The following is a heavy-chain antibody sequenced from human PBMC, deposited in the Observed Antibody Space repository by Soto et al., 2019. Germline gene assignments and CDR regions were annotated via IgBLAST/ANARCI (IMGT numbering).Heavy chain of an antibody. CDR3: ARYSSSSVFDY. D-gene: IGHD6-6*01. CDR2: IYYSGSI. V-gene: IGHV4-61*01. Sequence: SETLSLTCSISGGSVTSGSYYWSWIRQPPGKGLEWIGYIYYSGSIDYNPSLKSRVTISADTSKTQFSLMMSSVTAADTAVYYCARYSSSSVFDYWGQGIQVTVSS. CDR1: GGSVTSGSYY. J-gene: IGHJ4*02.